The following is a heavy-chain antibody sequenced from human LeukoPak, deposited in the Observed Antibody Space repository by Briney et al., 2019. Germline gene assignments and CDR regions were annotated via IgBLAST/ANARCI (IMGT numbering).Heavy chain of an antibody. CDR1: GFTFRNYA. D-gene: IGHD3-10*01. CDR3: AKSNGYGLVDI. J-gene: IGHJ3*02. CDR2: IFYSGST. V-gene: IGHV4-59*12. Sequence: GSLRLSCAASGFTFRNYAVSWVRQPPGKGLEWIGNIFYSGSTYYSPSLKSRVTISLDTSRNQFSLKLNSVTAADTAVYYCAKSNGYGLVDIWGQGTMVTVSS.